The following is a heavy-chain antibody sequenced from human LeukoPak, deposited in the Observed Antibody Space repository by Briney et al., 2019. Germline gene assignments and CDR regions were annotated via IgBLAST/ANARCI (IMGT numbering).Heavy chain of an antibody. V-gene: IGHV3-53*01. CDR3: ASERRGMGTVDY. CDR2: IYSGGST. J-gene: IGHJ4*02. Sequence: ETLSLTCAVSGYSISSGYYWGCIRQPPGKGLEWVSVIYSGGSTYYSDSVPSRFPISRHNSKHTRYLQMNDLRAVDTAVYYCASERRGMGTVDYWVQETLVTVSS. CDR1: GYSISSGYY. D-gene: IGHD1-1*01.